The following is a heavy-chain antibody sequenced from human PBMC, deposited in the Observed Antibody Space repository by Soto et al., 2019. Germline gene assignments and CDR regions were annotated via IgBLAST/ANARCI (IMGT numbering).Heavy chain of an antibody. D-gene: IGHD3-10*01. CDR2: IKSKTDGGTT. CDR3: TTPEYYYGSGSYYNPQNHNY. Sequence: GGSLRLSCAASGFTFSNAWMSWVRQAPGKGLEWVGRIKSKTDGGTTDYAAPVKGRFTISRDDSKNTLYLQMNSLKTEDTAVYYCTTPEYYYGSGSYYNPQNHNYWGQGTLVTVSS. V-gene: IGHV3-15*01. CDR1: GFTFSNAW. J-gene: IGHJ4*02.